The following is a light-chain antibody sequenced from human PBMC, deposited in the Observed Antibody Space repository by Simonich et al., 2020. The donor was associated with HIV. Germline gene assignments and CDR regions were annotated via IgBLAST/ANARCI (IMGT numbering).Light chain of an antibody. CDR3: QHRGT. Sequence: DIQMTQSPSSVSASVGDRVTITCRASRGISTWLAWYQQKPGKAPNLLIYKASSLESGVSSRFSGSGSGTEFTLTISGLQPDDFATYYCQHRGTFGQGTKVEI. V-gene: IGKV1-5*03. CDR1: RGISTW. J-gene: IGKJ1*01. CDR2: KAS.